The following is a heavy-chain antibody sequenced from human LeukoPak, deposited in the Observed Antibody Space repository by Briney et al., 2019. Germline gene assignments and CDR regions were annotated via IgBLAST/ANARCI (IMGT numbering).Heavy chain of an antibody. D-gene: IGHD3-22*01. CDR2: IYYSGST. CDR3: ARQAYYYDSSGYPFDY. CDR1: GGSISSYY. J-gene: IGHJ4*02. V-gene: IGHV4-59*08. Sequence: SETLSLTCTVSGGSISSYYWSWIRQPPGKGLEWIGYIYYSGSTNYNPSLKSRVAISVDASKNQFSLKLSSVTAADTAVYYCARQAYYYDSSGYPFDYWGQGTLVTVSS.